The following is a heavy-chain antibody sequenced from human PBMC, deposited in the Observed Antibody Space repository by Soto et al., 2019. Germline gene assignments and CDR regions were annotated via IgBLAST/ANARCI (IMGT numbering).Heavy chain of an antibody. CDR3: ARSYDFWSGYGPFDY. D-gene: IGHD3-3*01. CDR2: IYYSGST. J-gene: IGHJ4*02. CDR1: GGSISSYY. V-gene: IGHV4-59*12. Sequence: SETLSLTCTVSGGSISSYYWSWIRQPPGKGLEWIGYIYYSGSTTYNPSLESRVVISLDTSKNQFSLSLTAVTAADTAVYYCARSYDFWSGYGPFDYWGQGTLVTVSS.